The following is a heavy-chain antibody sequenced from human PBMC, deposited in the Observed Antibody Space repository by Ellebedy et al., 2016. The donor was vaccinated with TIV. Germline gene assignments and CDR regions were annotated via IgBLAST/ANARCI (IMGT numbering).Heavy chain of an antibody. J-gene: IGHJ4*02. CDR3: ARDGDIVAGVDGAPFDY. CDR1: GYTFTNYG. Sequence: ASVKVSXXASGYTFTNYGISWVRQAPGQGLEWMGWISGYNGNTNYAPKLQGRVTMTTDTSTSTAYMELRSLRSDDTSVYYCARDGDIVAGVDGAPFDYWGQGTLVTVSS. D-gene: IGHD2-15*01. V-gene: IGHV1-18*01. CDR2: ISGYNGNT.